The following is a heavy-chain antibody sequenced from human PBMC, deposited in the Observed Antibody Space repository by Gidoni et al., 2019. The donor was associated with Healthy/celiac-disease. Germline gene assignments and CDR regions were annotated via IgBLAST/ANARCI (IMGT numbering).Heavy chain of an antibody. D-gene: IGHD6-19*01. CDR1: GFTFSSYE. CDR2: ISSSGSTI. J-gene: IGHJ3*02. V-gene: IGHV3-48*03. Sequence: EVQLVESGGGLVQPGGSLRLSCAASGFTFSSYEMNWVRQAPGKGLEWVSYISSSGSTIYYADSVKGRFTISRDNAKNSLYLQMNSLRAEDTAVYYCASRPGQWDAFDIWGQGTMVTVSS. CDR3: ASRPGQWDAFDI.